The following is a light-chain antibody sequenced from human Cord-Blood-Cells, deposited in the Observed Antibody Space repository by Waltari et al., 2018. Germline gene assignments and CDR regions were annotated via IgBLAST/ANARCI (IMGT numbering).Light chain of an antibody. V-gene: IGLV3-1*01. J-gene: IGLJ3*02. Sequence: SYELTQPPSVSVSPGQTASITCSGDKLGDNYACWYQQKPGQSPVLVSYQDSKRPSGIPERFSGSNSGNTATLTISGTQAMDEADYYCQAWDSSTYWVFGGGTKLTVL. CDR3: QAWDSSTYWV. CDR1: KLGDNY. CDR2: QDS.